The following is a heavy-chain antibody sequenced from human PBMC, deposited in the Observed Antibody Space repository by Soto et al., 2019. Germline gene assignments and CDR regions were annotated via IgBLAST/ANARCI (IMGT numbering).Heavy chain of an antibody. CDR2: ISSSSGST. V-gene: IGHV3-11*06. D-gene: IGHD5-12*01. CDR1: GFTFSDYY. J-gene: IGHJ6*02. CDR3: ARDRGGYDRLYYYHGMDV. Sequence: GGSLRLSCAASGFTFSDYYMSWIRQAPGKGLEYITYISSSSGSTNYADSVKGRFTISRDNAKNSLYLQMSSLRAEDTAVYYCARDRGGYDRLYYYHGMDVWGQGTTVTVSS.